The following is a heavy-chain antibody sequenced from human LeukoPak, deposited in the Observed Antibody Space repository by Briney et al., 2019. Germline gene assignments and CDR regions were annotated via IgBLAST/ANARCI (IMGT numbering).Heavy chain of an antibody. J-gene: IGHJ4*02. CDR3: ARWGSSGLSHDY. V-gene: IGHV3-30*03. Sequence: GGSLRLSCAASGFTFSSYGMHWVRQAPGKGLEWVAVISYDGSNKYYADPVKGRFTISRDNSKNTLYLQMNSLRAEDTAVYYCARWGSSGLSHDYWGQGTLVTVSS. D-gene: IGHD3-22*01. CDR1: GFTFSSYG. CDR2: ISYDGSNK.